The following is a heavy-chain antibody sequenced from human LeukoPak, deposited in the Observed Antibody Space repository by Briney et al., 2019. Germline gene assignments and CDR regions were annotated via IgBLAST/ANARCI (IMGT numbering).Heavy chain of an antibody. CDR1: GFTFSNYW. J-gene: IGHJ5*02. CDR2: INSDGINT. Sequence: GGSLRLSCAASGFTFSNYWMHWVRQAPGKGLVWVSRINSDGINTSYADSVKGRFTISRDNSKNSLYLQMNSLRAEDTALYYCAKESPRLLWGFDPWGQGTLVTVSS. V-gene: IGHV3-74*01. D-gene: IGHD3-3*01. CDR3: AKESPRLLWGFDP.